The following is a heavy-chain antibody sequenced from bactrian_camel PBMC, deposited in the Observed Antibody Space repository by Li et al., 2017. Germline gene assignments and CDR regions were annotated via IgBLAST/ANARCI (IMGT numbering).Heavy chain of an antibody. D-gene: IGHD6*01. CDR2: VDSRGTA. J-gene: IGHJ4*01. Sequence: HVQLVESGGGSVQTGGSLRLSCEFSGNTNADYCMGWYRQTPGKEKEGVAVVDSRGTASYGESAKGRLTISKDNVKNTLSLQMNSLEVEDTAMYYCAANWYGGSASKLRPLYQDWGQGTQVTVS. CDR3: AANWYGGSASKLRPLYQD. CDR1: GNTNADYC. V-gene: IGHV3S53*01.